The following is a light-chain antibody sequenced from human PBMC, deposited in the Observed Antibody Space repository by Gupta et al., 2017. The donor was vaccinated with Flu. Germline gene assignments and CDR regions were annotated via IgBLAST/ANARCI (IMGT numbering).Light chain of an antibody. V-gene: IGKV1-39*01. J-gene: IGKJ4*01. Sequence: DRGAIPCRGSQNIDTCLNWYQHKPGKAPNLLIYATSNFQSGVPSRFSGSGYVTDFTLTIENLQPEDFATFYCQQSHTIPITFGGGTKVEIK. CDR1: QNIDTC. CDR3: QQSHTIPIT. CDR2: ATS.